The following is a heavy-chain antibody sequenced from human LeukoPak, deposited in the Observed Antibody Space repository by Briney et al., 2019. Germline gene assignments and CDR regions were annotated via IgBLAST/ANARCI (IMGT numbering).Heavy chain of an antibody. Sequence: QSGGSLRLSCAASGFTFSSYGMHWVRQAPGKGLEWVAVIWYDGSNKYYADSVKGRFTISRDNSKNTLYLQMNSLRAEDTAVYYCARDLSYDFWTPYYYYGMDVWGQGTTVTVPS. CDR3: ARDLSYDFWTPYYYYGMDV. CDR1: GFTFSSYG. CDR2: IWYDGSNK. J-gene: IGHJ6*02. D-gene: IGHD3-3*01. V-gene: IGHV3-33*01.